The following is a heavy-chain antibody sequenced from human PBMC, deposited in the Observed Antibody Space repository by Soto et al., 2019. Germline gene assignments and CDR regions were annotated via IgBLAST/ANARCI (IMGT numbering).Heavy chain of an antibody. Sequence: QTGGSLRLSCAASGFTFSSYGMHWVRQAPGKGLEWVAVISYDGSNKYYADSVKGRFTISRDNSKNTLYLQMNSLRAEDTAVYYCAKDLGGLTYYDLWSGYAPPLSYYYGMDVWGQGTTVTVSS. CDR2: ISYDGSNK. J-gene: IGHJ6*02. CDR1: GFTFSSYG. D-gene: IGHD3-3*01. V-gene: IGHV3-30*18. CDR3: AKDLGGLTYYDLWSGYAPPLSYYYGMDV.